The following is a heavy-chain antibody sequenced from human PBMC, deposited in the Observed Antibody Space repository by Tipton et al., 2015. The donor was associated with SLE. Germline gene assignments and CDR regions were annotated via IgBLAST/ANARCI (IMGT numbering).Heavy chain of an antibody. CDR3: ARARVNPVVSGSLYFDL. CDR2: IFYSGST. J-gene: IGHJ2*01. Sequence: TLSLTCTVSGGSISSFYWSWIRQPPGKGLEWIGYIFYSGSTNYYPSLKSRVTMSVDPSKNQFSLKLSSVTAADTAVYYCARARVNPVVSGSLYFDLWGPGTLVTVSS. D-gene: IGHD1-26*01. V-gene: IGHV4-59*01. CDR1: GGSISSFY.